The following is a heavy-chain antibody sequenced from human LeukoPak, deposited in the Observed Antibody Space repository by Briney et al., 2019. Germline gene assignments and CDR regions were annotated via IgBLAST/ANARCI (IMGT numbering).Heavy chain of an antibody. D-gene: IGHD3-3*01. CDR1: GGSISSSSYY. J-gene: IGHJ3*02. Sequence: AETLSLTCTVSGGSISSSSYYWGWIRQPPGKGLEWIGSIYYSGSTYYNPSLKSRVTISVDTSKNQFSLKLSSVTAADTAMYYCARPANTLEGDAFDIWGQGTTVTVSS. V-gene: IGHV4-39*01. CDR3: ARPANTLEGDAFDI. CDR2: IYYSGST.